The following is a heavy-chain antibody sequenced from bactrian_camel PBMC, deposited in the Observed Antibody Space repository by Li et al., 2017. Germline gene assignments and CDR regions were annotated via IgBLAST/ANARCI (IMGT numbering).Heavy chain of an antibody. Sequence: LVESGGGSVQAGGSLRLSCTVSGYTFRSLCVAWFRQAPGKEREGVAAPYPITNGGGAYYADNVKGRFTASRNNAKNTAYLQMNSLKPEDTAVYYCVRDPTLTGVWGQGTQVTVS. CDR1: GYTFRSLC. V-gene: IGHV3S25*01. D-gene: IGHD1*01. J-gene: IGHJ4*01. CDR2: PITNGGGA. CDR3: VRDPTLTGV.